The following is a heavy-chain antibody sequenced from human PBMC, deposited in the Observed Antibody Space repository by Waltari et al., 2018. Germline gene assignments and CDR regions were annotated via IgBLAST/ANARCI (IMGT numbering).Heavy chain of an antibody. D-gene: IGHD3-3*01. CDR2: INAGNGNT. V-gene: IGHV1-3*01. Sequence: QVQLVQSGAEVKKPGASVKVSCKASGYTFTSYAMHWVRQAPGPRLEWMGWINAGNGNTKYSQKFQGRVTITRDTSASTAYMELSSLRSEDTAVYYCARGDYDFWSGYSLGAFDIWGQGTMVTVSS. CDR1: GYTFTSYA. J-gene: IGHJ3*02. CDR3: ARGDYDFWSGYSLGAFDI.